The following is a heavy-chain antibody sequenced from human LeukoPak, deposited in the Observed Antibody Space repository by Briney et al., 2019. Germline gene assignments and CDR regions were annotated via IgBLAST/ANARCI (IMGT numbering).Heavy chain of an antibody. Sequence: GGSLRLSCGASGITVSSNYMSWVRQAPGKGLEWVSVIYSGGSTYYADSVKGRFTISRDNSKNTLYLQMNSLRAEDAAVYYCARAVSPWDAFDIWGQGTMVTVSS. V-gene: IGHV3-53*01. CDR1: GITVSSNY. CDR2: IYSGGST. CDR3: ARAVSPWDAFDI. J-gene: IGHJ3*02.